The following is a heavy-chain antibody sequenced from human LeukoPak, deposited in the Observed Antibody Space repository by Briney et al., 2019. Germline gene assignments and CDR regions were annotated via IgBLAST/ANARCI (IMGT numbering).Heavy chain of an antibody. Sequence: PSETLSLTCTVSSGSISSYYWSWIRQPPGKGLEWIGYIYYSGSTNYNPSLKSRVTISVDTSKNQFSLKLSSVTAADTAVYYCARSDSGYDDYWGQGTLVTVSS. CDR2: IYYSGST. D-gene: IGHD5-12*01. CDR3: ARSDSGYDDY. J-gene: IGHJ4*02. V-gene: IGHV4-59*12. CDR1: SGSISSYY.